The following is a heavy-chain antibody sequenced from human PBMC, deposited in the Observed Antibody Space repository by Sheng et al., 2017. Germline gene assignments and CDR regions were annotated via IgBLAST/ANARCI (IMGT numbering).Heavy chain of an antibody. CDR2: VYYSGST. J-gene: IGHJ6*03. Sequence: QLQLQESGPRLVKPSETLSLTCTVSGGSISSSLYYWGWIRQPPGKGLEWIGSVYYSGSTYYNPSLKSRVTISVDTSKNQFSLRLNSVTAADTAVYYCARQGGTTTTRFFYHYMDVWGQGYHGHRLL. CDR3: ARQGGTTTTRFFYHYMDV. V-gene: IGHV4-39*07. CDR1: GGSISSSLYY. D-gene: IGHD1-7*01.